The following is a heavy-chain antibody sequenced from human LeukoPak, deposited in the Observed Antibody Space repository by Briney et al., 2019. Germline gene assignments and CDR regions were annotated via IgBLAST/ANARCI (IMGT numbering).Heavy chain of an antibody. D-gene: IGHD3-10*01. CDR2: IYHSGST. J-gene: IGHJ6*03. CDR3: ARGTGPLLWFGEADHYMDV. CDR1: GYSISSGYS. Sequence: SQSLSLTRTVSGYSISSGYSWGWIRQPPGKGREWIGSIYHSGSTDYNPSLKSRVPTSVDTSKNQFSPKLSSVTVADTAVYYCARGTGPLLWFGEADHYMDVWGKGTTVTVSS. V-gene: IGHV4-38-2*02.